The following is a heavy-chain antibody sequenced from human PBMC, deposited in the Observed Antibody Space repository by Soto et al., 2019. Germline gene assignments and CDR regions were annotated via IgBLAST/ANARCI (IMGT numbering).Heavy chain of an antibody. Sequence: PSETLSLTCTVSGGSISSYYWSWIRQPPGKGLEWIGYIYYSGGNNYNPSLKSRVTISVDTSKNQFSLKLSSVTAADTAVYYCARGYYFDYFDYWGQGTLVTVSS. J-gene: IGHJ4*02. D-gene: IGHD3-22*01. CDR1: GGSISSYY. CDR3: ARGYYFDYFDY. V-gene: IGHV4-59*01. CDR2: IYYSGGN.